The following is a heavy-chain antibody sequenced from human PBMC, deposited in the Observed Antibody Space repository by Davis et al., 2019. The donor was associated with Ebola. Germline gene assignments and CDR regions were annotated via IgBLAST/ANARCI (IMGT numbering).Heavy chain of an antibody. CDR2: ISYDGSNK. D-gene: IGHD1-1*01. V-gene: IGHV3-30*04. J-gene: IGHJ4*02. Sequence: GESLKISCAASGFTFSNYAMNWVRQAPGKGLEWVAVISYDGSNKYYADSVKGRFTISRDNSKNTLYLQMNSLRAEDTAVYYCARAQFPTTSDHWGQGTLVTVSS. CDR1: GFTFSNYA. CDR3: ARAQFPTTSDH.